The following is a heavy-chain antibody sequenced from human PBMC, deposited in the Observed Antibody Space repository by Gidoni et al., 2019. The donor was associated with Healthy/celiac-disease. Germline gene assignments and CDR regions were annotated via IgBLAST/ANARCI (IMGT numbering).Heavy chain of an antibody. CDR1: GFTFSRYS. Sequence: EVQLVESGGGLVQPGGSLRLSCAASGFTFSRYSMNWVRPAPGKGLEWVSYSSSSSSTIYYADSVKGRFTISRDNAKNSLYLQMNSLRDEDTAVYYCARDLRGRWLPSGFDYWGQGTLVTVSS. J-gene: IGHJ4*02. CDR2: SSSSSSTI. D-gene: IGHD3-16*01. V-gene: IGHV3-48*02. CDR3: ARDLRGRWLPSGFDY.